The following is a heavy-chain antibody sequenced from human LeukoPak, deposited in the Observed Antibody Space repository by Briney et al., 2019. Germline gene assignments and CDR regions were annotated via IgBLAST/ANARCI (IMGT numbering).Heavy chain of an antibody. J-gene: IGHJ4*02. D-gene: IGHD5-24*01. Sequence: SETLSLTCTVSGGSISSYYWSWIPQPAGKGLEVIGRIYTSGSTNYNPSLKSRVTMSVDTAKNQFSLKLSSVTAADTAVYYCARSRDGYNEGSFDYWGQGTLVTVSS. V-gene: IGHV4-4*07. CDR1: GGSISSYY. CDR3: ARSRDGYNEGSFDY. CDR2: IYTSGST.